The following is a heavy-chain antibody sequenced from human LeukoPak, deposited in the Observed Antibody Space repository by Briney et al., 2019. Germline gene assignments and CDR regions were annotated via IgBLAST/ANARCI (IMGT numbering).Heavy chain of an antibody. CDR2: IYYSGST. V-gene: IGHV4-59*01. Sequence: SETLPLTCTVSDGSISSDYWSWIRQPPGKGLEWIGYIYYSGSTRYNPSLKSRLTISVDTSKNQLSLRLTSVTAADTAVYYCARNSVGELSWFDPWGQGTLVTVSS. CDR1: DGSISSDY. J-gene: IGHJ5*02. CDR3: ARNSVGELSWFDP. D-gene: IGHD3-10*01.